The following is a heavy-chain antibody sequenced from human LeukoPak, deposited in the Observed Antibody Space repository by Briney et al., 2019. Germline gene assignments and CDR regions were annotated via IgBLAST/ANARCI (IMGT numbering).Heavy chain of an antibody. CDR3: ARSPAPVVRGVSITWFDT. Sequence: SETLSLTCAVSGDSMISRSYFWGWVRQSPGKGLEWIGSILSAGSTYRDPSLRSRVTISVDTSKSQFSLNLRSATAADTAIYYCARSPAPVVRGVSITWFDTWGRGTLVTVSP. J-gene: IGHJ5*02. CDR2: ILSAGST. V-gene: IGHV4-39*01. D-gene: IGHD3-10*01. CDR1: GDSMISRSYF.